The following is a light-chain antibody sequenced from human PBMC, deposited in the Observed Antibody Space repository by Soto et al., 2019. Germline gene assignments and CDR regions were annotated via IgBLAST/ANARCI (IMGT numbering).Light chain of an antibody. Sequence: EVVLTHSPATLSLSPGERATLSCRASQSVYNNYLAWYQLKPGQAPRPVIYGASSRATGIPDRFSASGSGTDFTLTISRLEPEDFAVYYCQQYGSSPLTFGQGTKVEIK. J-gene: IGKJ1*01. CDR3: QQYGSSPLT. V-gene: IGKV3-20*01. CDR1: QSVYNNY. CDR2: GAS.